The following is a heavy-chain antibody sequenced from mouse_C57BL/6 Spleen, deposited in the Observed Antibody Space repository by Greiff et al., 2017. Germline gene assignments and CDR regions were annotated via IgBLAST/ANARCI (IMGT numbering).Heavy chain of an antibody. CDR3: ARGLLRYPGYAMDY. D-gene: IGHD1-1*01. V-gene: IGHV5-12*01. Sequence: EVQRVESGGGLVQPGGSLKLSCAASGFTFSDYYMYWVRQTPEKRLEWVAYISNGGGSTYYPDTVKGRFTISRDNAKNTLYLQMSRLKSEDTAMYYCARGLLRYPGYAMDYWGQGTSVTVSS. CDR2: ISNGGGST. J-gene: IGHJ4*01. CDR1: GFTFSDYY.